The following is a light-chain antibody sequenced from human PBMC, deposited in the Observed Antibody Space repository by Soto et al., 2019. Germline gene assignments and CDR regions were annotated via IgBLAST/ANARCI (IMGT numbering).Light chain of an antibody. CDR3: QQYNGHPWT. CDR2: DAA. V-gene: IGKV1-5*01. J-gene: IGKJ1*01. CDR1: QSITNW. Sequence: DIQMTQSPSALSASVGDRVTITCRASQSITNWLACYQQKPGKAPNLLMFDAASLHSGVPSRFSGSGSVTEFTLTSSSLQPDDFVTYYCQQYNGHPWTFGLGTKVEIK.